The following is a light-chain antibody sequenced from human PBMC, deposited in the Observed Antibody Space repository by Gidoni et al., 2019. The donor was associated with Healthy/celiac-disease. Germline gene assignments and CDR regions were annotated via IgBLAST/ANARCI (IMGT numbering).Light chain of an antibody. CDR1: QSISSW. J-gene: IGKJ4*01. Sequence: DIQMTQSPSTLSAPVGDRVTITSRASQSISSWLAWYQQKPGKAPKLLIDKASSLESGVPSRFSGSGSGTEFTLTISSLQPDDFATYYCQQYNSYSLTFXGXTKVXIK. CDR2: KAS. V-gene: IGKV1-5*03. CDR3: QQYNSYSLT.